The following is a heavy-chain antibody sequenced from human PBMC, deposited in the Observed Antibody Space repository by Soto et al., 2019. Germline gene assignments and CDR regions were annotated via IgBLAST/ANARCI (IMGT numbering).Heavy chain of an antibody. D-gene: IGHD3-22*01. V-gene: IGHV4-39*01. CDR3: ARRLSSGPPQH. J-gene: IGHJ1*01. Sequence: SETLSLTCTVSGDSIRSSAFCWGWIRQPPGKGLEWIGSICYSGSTYYNPSLKSRVTISVDTSKSQFSLKLSSVTAADTAVYDCARRLSSGPPQHWGQGTLVTVSS. CDR2: ICYSGST. CDR1: GDSIRSSAFC.